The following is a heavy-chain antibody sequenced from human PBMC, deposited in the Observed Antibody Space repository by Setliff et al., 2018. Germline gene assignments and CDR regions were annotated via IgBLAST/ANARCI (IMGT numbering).Heavy chain of an antibody. Sequence: WASVKVSCKASGGTFSSYVISWVREAPGQGLEWMGGIIPMFGTNYAQKFQGRVTITTDESTSTAYMELSSLGSEDTAVYYCAKDGFDSSSPYYFDYWGPGALVTVSS. CDR1: GGTFSSYV. CDR2: IIPMFGT. CDR3: AKDGFDSSSPYYFDY. J-gene: IGHJ4*02. V-gene: IGHV1-69*05. D-gene: IGHD6-13*01.